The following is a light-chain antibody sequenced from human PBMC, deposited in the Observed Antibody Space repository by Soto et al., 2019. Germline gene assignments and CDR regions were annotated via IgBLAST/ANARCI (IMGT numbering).Light chain of an antibody. CDR2: EVS. CDR1: RSDVGGYDY. V-gene: IGLV2-14*01. CDR3: SSYTSINTIVV. J-gene: IGLJ1*01. Sequence: QSVLTQPASVSGSPGQSIAISCTGTRSDVGGYDYVSWYQQHPGKAPKLMIYEVSNRPSGVSNRFSGSKSGNTASLTLSGLQGDDEAAYYCSSYTSINTIVVLGTGTKLTVL.